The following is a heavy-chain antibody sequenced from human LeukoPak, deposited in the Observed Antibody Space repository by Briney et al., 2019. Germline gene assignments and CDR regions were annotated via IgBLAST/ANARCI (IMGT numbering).Heavy chain of an antibody. D-gene: IGHD3-22*01. CDR2: INHSGST. CDR1: GGSFSGYY. Sequence: SETLSLTCAVYGGSFSGYYWSWIRQPPGKGLEWIGEINHSGSTNYNPSLKSRVIISVDTSKNQFSLRLSSVTDADTAVYYCARKPDSSGYHFDYWGQGTLVTVSS. J-gene: IGHJ4*02. V-gene: IGHV4-34*01. CDR3: ARKPDSSGYHFDY.